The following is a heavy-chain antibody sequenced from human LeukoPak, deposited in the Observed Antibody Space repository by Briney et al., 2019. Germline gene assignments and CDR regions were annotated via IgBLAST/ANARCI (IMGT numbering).Heavy chain of an antibody. D-gene: IGHD1-1*01. Sequence: GASVKVSFKASGYTFTSYGISWVRQAPGQGLEWMGWISAYNGNTNYAQKLQGRVTMTTDTSTSTAYMELRSLRSDDTAVYYCARGVSGTKSPDYYYYYGMDVWGQGTTVTVSS. CDR1: GYTFTSYG. CDR2: ISAYNGNT. V-gene: IGHV1-18*01. CDR3: ARGVSGTKSPDYYYYYGMDV. J-gene: IGHJ6*02.